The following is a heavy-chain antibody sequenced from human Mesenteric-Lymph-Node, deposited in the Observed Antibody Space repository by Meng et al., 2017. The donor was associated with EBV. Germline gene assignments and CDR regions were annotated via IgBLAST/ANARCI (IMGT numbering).Heavy chain of an antibody. CDR2: ISSRSSYI. J-gene: IGHJ4*02. CDR1: GFTFSDYT. Sequence: VQVVESGGGLVKLGGSLRLSCAASGFTFSDYTMNWVRQAPGKGLEWVSSISSRSSYIYYADSVKGRFTISRDNGENALYLQMNSLRAEDTAVYYCASYGDYVLDYWGQGTLVTVSS. D-gene: IGHD4-17*01. V-gene: IGHV3-21*04. CDR3: ASYGDYVLDY.